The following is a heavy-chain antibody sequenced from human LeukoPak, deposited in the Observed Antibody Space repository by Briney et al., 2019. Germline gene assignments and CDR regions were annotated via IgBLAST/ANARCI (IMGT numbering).Heavy chain of an antibody. Sequence: GGSLRLSCAASGFTFDDYAMHWVRQAPGKGLEWVSLISWDGGSTYYADSVKGRFTISRDNSKNSLYPQMNSLRAEDTALYYCAKDGGSSSWYPLFDYWGQGTLVTVSS. J-gene: IGHJ4*02. CDR3: AKDGGSSSWYPLFDY. CDR2: ISWDGGST. V-gene: IGHV3-43D*03. D-gene: IGHD6-13*01. CDR1: GFTFDDYA.